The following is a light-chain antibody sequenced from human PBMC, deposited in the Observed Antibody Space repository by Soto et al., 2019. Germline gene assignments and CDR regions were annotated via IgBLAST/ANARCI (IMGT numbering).Light chain of an antibody. CDR1: QSVSNY. CDR3: QQRSDWPRT. Sequence: EIVLTQSPATLSLSPGERATLSCRVSQSVSNYLAWYQQKPGQAPRLLIYDASNRATGIPARFSGSVSGTDFTLTISSLEPEDFAVYYCQQRSDWPRTFGQGTRVEIK. CDR2: DAS. J-gene: IGKJ1*01. V-gene: IGKV3-11*01.